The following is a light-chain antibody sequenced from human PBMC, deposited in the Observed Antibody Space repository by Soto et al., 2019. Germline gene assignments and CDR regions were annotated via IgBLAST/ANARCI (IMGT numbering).Light chain of an antibody. Sequence: DIQMTQSPYTLSASVGDRVTITCRASQSIDTWLAWHQQKPGQVPKLLISKASSLESGVPSRFSGSGSGTEFTLTISSLQPDDSATYYCQQYNSYRAFGQGTKVEI. CDR3: QQYNSYRA. CDR2: KAS. V-gene: IGKV1-5*03. J-gene: IGKJ1*01. CDR1: QSIDTW.